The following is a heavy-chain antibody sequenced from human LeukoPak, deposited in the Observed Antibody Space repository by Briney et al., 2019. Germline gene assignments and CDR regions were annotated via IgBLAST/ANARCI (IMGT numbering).Heavy chain of an antibody. CDR1: GVTSGSYA. CDR2: ISGSGGST. Sequence: LRPSAVASGVTSGSYAMDGVRHAPGRGLGWVSAISGSGGSTYYADSVRGRFTISRDNSKNTLYLQMNSLRAEDTAVYYCAKVVWELPTGYYVDYWDGKPGSASPQ. CDR3: AKVVWELPTGYYVDY. D-gene: IGHD1-26*01. V-gene: IGHV3-23*01. J-gene: IGHJ4*02.